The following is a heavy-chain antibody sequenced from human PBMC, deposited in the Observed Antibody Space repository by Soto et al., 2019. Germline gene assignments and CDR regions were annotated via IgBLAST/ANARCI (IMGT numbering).Heavy chain of an antibody. Sequence: QGQLVQSGAEVKKPGASVKVSCKASGYTFTRYGISWVRQAPGQGLEWMGWISGYNGDTNYAQKFKGRVTMTRDTSTSTAYMELRSLTSDDTDVYYCAKNGQPPYYYYGMDVWGQGTTVTVSS. CDR2: ISGYNGDT. J-gene: IGHJ6*02. V-gene: IGHV1-18*01. CDR1: GYTFTRYG. D-gene: IGHD2-8*01. CDR3: AKNGQPPYYYYGMDV.